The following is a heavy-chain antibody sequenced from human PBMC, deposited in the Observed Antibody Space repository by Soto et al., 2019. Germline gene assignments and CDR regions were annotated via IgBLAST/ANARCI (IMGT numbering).Heavy chain of an antibody. D-gene: IGHD2-2*02. J-gene: IGHJ4*02. V-gene: IGHV1-3*01. Sequence: ASVKVSCKASGYTFTSYAMRWVRQAPGQRLEWMGWINAGNGNTKYSQKFQGRVTITRDTSASTAYMDLSSLRSEDTAVYYCARAGDDCSTTTCYMIDYWGQGPLVTVYS. CDR2: INAGNGNT. CDR3: ARAGDDCSTTTCYMIDY. CDR1: GYTFTSYA.